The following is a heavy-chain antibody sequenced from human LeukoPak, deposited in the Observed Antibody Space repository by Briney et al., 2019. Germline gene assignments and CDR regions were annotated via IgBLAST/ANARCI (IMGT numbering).Heavy chain of an antibody. V-gene: IGHV1-3*01. J-gene: IGHJ5*02. D-gene: IGHD4-17*01. CDR1: GYTFTSYA. CDR3: AMDNYGDYASRWFDP. CDR2: INAGNGNT. Sequence: ASVKVSCKASGYTFTSYAMHWVRQAPGQRLEWMGWINAGNGNTKYSQKFQGRVTITRDTSASTAYMELSSLRSEDTAVYHCAMDNYGDYASRWFDPWGQGTLVTVSS.